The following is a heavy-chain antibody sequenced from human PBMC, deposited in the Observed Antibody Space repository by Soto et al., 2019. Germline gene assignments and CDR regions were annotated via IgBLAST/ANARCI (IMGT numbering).Heavy chain of an antibody. CDR3: TRRDCSGGDCYSDFDY. D-gene: IGHD2-21*02. J-gene: IGHJ4*02. V-gene: IGHV3-73*01. CDR2: IKTKAENYAT. CDR1: GFRFSGSD. Sequence: GGSLRLSCAASGFRFSGSDIHWVRQASGEGLEWVGRIKTKAENYATALAASVRGRFSLSRDDSRNTAYLEMNSLKTEDTAVYYCTRRDCSGGDCYSDFDYWGQGALVTVSS.